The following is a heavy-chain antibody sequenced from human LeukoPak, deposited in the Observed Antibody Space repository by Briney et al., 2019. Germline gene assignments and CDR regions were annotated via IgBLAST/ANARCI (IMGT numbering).Heavy chain of an antibody. D-gene: IGHD5-18*01. CDR2: IKQDGSEK. CDR1: GFTFSSYW. V-gene: IGHV3-7*01. CDR3: ARGASSGYRIDY. Sequence: GGSLRLSCAASGFTFSSYWMSWVRQAPGKGLEWVANIKQDGSEKYYVDSVKGRFTISRDNAKNTLYLQMNSLTAEDTALYYCARGASSGYRIDYWGQGTLVTVSS. J-gene: IGHJ4*02.